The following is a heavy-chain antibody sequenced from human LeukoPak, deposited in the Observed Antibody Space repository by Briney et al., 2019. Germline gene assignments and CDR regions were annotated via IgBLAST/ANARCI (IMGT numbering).Heavy chain of an antibody. Sequence: GGSLRLSCAASGFTFSTYWTSWVRQAPGKGLEWVANIKQDGSDKFYVDSVKGRFTISRDNAKHSMYLQMNSLRAEDTAVYYCARVLPVASRDYWGQGTLVTVSS. CDR2: IKQDGSDK. V-gene: IGHV3-7*01. J-gene: IGHJ4*02. CDR1: GFTFSTYW. D-gene: IGHD2-2*01. CDR3: ARVLPVASRDY.